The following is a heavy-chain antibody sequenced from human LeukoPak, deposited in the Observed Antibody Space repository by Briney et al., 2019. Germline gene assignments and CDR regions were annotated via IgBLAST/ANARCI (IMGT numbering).Heavy chain of an antibody. CDR2: ISAYNGNT. D-gene: IGHD3-10*01. CDR3: ARGTVGTMVRGVIDY. CDR1: GYTFTSYG. Sequence: ASVKVSCKASGYTFTSYGISWVRQAPGQGLEWMGWISAYNGNTNYAQKLQGRVTMTTDTSTSTAYMELRSLRSDDTAVYYCARGTVGTMVRGVIDYWGQGTLVTVSS. J-gene: IGHJ4*02. V-gene: IGHV1-18*01.